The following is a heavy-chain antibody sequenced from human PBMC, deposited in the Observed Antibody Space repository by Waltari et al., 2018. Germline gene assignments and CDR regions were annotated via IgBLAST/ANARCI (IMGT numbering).Heavy chain of an antibody. V-gene: IGHV4-39*01. CDR3: ARVNWGLYNWFDP. CDR2: NYYSGST. J-gene: IGHJ5*02. CDR1: GGSISSSSYY. Sequence: QLQLQESGPGLVKPSETLSLTCTVSGGSISSSSYYWGWIRQPPGKGLEWIGSNYYSGSTYYNPSLKSRVTISVDTSKNQFSLKLSSVTAADTAVYYCARVNWGLYNWFDPWGQGTLVTVSS. D-gene: IGHD7-27*01.